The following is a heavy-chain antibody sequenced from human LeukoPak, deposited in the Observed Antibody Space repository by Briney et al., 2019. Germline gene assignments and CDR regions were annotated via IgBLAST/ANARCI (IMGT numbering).Heavy chain of an antibody. V-gene: IGHV1-18*01. CDR1: GYTFTDYG. D-gene: IGHD3-16*01. J-gene: IGHJ3*02. CDR3: ARGGILRSFDI. CDR2: TSGYNSNT. Sequence: ASVKDSCKASGYTFTDYGVSWVRQAPGQGLQWMGWTSGYNSNTNSAQNLRGRVTLTTDTSSDTAYMELKSLTSDDTAIYYCARGGILRSFDIWGQGTMVTVSS.